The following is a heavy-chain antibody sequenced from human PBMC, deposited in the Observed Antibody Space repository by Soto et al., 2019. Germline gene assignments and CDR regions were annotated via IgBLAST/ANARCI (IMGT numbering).Heavy chain of an antibody. CDR3: AKDTSPSLEWRLPFAT. V-gene: IGHV3-23*01. Sequence: EVQLLEFGGDLVQPGESLRLSCTASGFAFNNYAMHWVRQTPEKGLEWVSGISGSGDNTIYAGSVKGRFTISRDNSNNILYLRMNAVRAEDTAIYYCAKDTSPSLEWRLPFATWGQGTLVTVSS. CDR1: GFAFNNYA. CDR2: ISGSGDNT. D-gene: IGHD3-3*01. J-gene: IGHJ5*02.